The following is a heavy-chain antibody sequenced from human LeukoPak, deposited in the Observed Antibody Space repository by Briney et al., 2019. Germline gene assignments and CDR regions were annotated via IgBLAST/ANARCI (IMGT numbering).Heavy chain of an antibody. V-gene: IGHV6-1*01. CDR3: ARKGTVTTPFDY. CDR1: GDSVSSNSAA. J-gene: IGHJ4*02. D-gene: IGHD1/OR15-1a*01. Sequence: SSQTLSLTCAVSGDSVSSNSAAWNWIRQSPSRGLEWLVRTYYRSKWISDYAVSVKSRITINADTSKNQFSLQVNSVTPEDTAVYYCARKGTVTTPFDYWGQGILVTVSS. CDR2: TYYRSKWIS.